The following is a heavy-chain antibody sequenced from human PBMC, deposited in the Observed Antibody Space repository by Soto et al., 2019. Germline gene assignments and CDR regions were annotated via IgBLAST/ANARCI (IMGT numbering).Heavy chain of an antibody. CDR3: TTDVIRESSLNY. CDR2: LKSKTDGRAT. J-gene: IGHJ4*02. D-gene: IGHD6-13*01. V-gene: IGHV3-15*07. CDR1: GFTFTNAW. Sequence: GGSLRLSCAASGFTFTNAWMNWVRQAPGKGLEWVGRLKSKTDGRATDYAAPVKGRFTISRDDSKDTLYLQMNSLKAEDTAVYYCTTDVIRESSLNYWGQGTLVTVSS.